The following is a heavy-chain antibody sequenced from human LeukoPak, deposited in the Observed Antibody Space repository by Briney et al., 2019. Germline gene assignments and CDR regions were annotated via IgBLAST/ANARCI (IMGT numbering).Heavy chain of an antibody. D-gene: IGHD4-17*01. CDR3: ARSYGDPLFDY. V-gene: IGHV4-39*01. Sequence: SETLSLTCTVSGGSISSSSYYWGWIRQPPGKGLEWIGSIYYSGSTYYNPSLKSRVTISVDTSKNQFSLKLSSVTAVDTAAYYCARSYGDPLFDYWGQGTLVTVSS. J-gene: IGHJ4*02. CDR1: GGSISSSSYY. CDR2: IYYSGST.